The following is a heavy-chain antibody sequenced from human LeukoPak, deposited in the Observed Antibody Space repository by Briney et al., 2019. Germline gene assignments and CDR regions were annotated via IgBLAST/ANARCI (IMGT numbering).Heavy chain of an antibody. D-gene: IGHD3-22*01. CDR2: ISSSGSFI. V-gene: IGHV3-11*04. Sequence: GGSLRLSCAASGFTFSDYYMSWIRQAPGKGLEWVSYISSSGSFIYYADSVKGRFTVSRDNAKNSLYLHMNSLRAEDTALYYCAREPYYDSSGYSPDYWGQGTLVTVSS. CDR3: AREPYYDSSGYSPDY. J-gene: IGHJ4*02. CDR1: GFTFSDYY.